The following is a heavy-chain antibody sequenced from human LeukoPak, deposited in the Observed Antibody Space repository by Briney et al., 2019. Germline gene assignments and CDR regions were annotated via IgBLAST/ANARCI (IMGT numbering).Heavy chain of an antibody. J-gene: IGHJ4*02. CDR2: IYPGDSDT. D-gene: IGHD1-26*01. Sequence: GEALKISCQGSGYSFTSYWIGWVRQMPGKGLEWMGIIYPGDSDTRYSPSFQGQVTTSADNSISTAYLQWSRLKASDTAMYYCARGTGGSYQGEFDYWGQGTLVTVSS. CDR3: ARGTGGSYQGEFDY. V-gene: IGHV5-51*01. CDR1: GYSFTSYW.